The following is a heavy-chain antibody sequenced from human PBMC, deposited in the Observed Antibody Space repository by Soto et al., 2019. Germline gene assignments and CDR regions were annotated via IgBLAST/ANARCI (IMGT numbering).Heavy chain of an antibody. J-gene: IGHJ6*02. CDR1: GYTFTSYT. D-gene: IGHD3-10*01. CDR2: INAGNGNT. CDR3: ASSSYYGSGPLSTEYYYYGMDV. Sequence: QVQLVQSGAEVKKPGASVKVSCKASGYTFTSYTMHWVRQAPGQRLEWMGWINAGNGNTKYSQKFQGRVTITRDTSASTAYMELSSLRAEDTAVYYCASSSYYGSGPLSTEYYYYGMDVWGQGTTVTVSS. V-gene: IGHV1-3*01.